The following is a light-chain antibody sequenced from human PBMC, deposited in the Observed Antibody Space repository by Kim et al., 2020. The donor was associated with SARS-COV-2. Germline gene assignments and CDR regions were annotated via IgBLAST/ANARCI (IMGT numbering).Light chain of an antibody. CDR2: GVS. CDR3: QQYARAPDT. J-gene: IGKJ5*01. Sequence: EIVLTQSPGTLSLSPGERATLSCRASQSVSGSYLAWYQQKPGQAPRLVIYGVSRRATGIPDRFSGSGSGTDFTLTINRLEPEDFAMYYCQQYARAPDTFGQGTRLEIK. V-gene: IGKV3-20*01. CDR1: QSVSGSY.